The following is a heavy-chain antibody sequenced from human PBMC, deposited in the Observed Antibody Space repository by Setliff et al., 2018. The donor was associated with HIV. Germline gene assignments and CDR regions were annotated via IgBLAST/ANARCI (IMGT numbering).Heavy chain of an antibody. CDR2: TSSSGPT. V-gene: IGHV4-4*07. Sequence: PSETLSLTCTVSGDSINTHYWSWLRQPAGKRLEWIGRTSSSGPTNPAFKSRVTMSEDTSRNQVSLKLTSVTAADSAIYYCARDGEYFDQWGQGVMVTVSS. CDR1: GDSINTHY. J-gene: IGHJ4*02. CDR3: ARDGEYFDQ.